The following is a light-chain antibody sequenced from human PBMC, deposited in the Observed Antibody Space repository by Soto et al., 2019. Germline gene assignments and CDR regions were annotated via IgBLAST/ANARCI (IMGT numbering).Light chain of an antibody. V-gene: IGLV1-47*01. J-gene: IGLJ2*01. CDR3: AAWDDSLSGVV. Sequence: QPVLTQPPSVSGTPGQRVTISCSGSSSNIGSNYVYWYQQLPGTVPQLLIYRNSERPSGVSDRFSGSKSGTSASLAISGLRSEDEADYYCAAWDDSLSGVVFGGGTKLTVL. CDR1: SSNIGSNY. CDR2: RNS.